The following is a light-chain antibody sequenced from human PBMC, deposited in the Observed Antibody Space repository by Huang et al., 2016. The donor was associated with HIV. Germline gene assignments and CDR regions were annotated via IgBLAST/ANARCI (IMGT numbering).Light chain of an antibody. CDR2: GSS. J-gene: IGKJ4*01. V-gene: IGKV3-15*01. Sequence: EIVMTQSPATLSVSPGKRVTLSCRANRSVSTNLAWYQQRHGQAPRLLIYGSSTRAPGIPARCSGSGAGTDYSLTISSQQAEDFALDYCHQYNCWLLSFGGGTRV. CDR3: HQYNCWLLS. CDR1: RSVSTN.